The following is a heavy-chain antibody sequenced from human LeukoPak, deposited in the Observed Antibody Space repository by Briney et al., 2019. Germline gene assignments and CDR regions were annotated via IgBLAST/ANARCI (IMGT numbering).Heavy chain of an antibody. CDR2: IDRSSTYI. CDR1: GFTFSGYS. D-gene: IGHD5-18*01. J-gene: IGHJ4*02. V-gene: IGHV3-21*01. CDR3: ARDYTAMAHFDF. Sequence: GGSLRLSCAASGFTFSGYSMNWVRQAPGKGLEWVASIDRSSTYIYYADLLKGRFTISRDNAKNSLYLQTNSLRAEDTAVYYCARDYTAMAHFDFWGQGTLVTVTS.